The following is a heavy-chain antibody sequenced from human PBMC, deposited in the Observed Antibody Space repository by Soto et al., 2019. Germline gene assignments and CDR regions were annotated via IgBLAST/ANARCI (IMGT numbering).Heavy chain of an antibody. CDR1: GFTFSSYA. Sequence: QVQLVESGGGVVQPGRSLRLSCAASGFTFSSYAMHWVRRAPGKGLEWMAVMSYDGSNKYYADSVKGRFTISRDNSKNTLYLQMHGLRPEDTALYYCARDGGAYWGQGTLVIVSS. CDR2: MSYDGSNK. D-gene: IGHD3-16*01. J-gene: IGHJ4*02. V-gene: IGHV3-30-3*01. CDR3: ARDGGAY.